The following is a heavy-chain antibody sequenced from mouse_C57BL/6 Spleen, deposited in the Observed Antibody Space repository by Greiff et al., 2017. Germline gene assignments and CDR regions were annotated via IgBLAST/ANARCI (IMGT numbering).Heavy chain of an antibody. D-gene: IGHD1-1*01. CDR1: GFNIKNTY. V-gene: IGHV14-3*01. Sequence: VQLQQSVAELVRPGASVKLSCTASGFNIKNTYMPWVKQRPEQGLEWIGRIDPANGNTKYAPKFQGKATITADTASNTAYLQLSSLTSEDTATYYCARRYYGSSYGWYFDVWGKGTTVTVSS. CDR2: IDPANGNT. J-gene: IGHJ1*03. CDR3: ARRYYGSSYGWYFDV.